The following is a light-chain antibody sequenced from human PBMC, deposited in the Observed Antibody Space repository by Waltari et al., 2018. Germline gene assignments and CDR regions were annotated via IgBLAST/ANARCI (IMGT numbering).Light chain of an antibody. J-gene: IGLJ2*01. Sequence: SFELTQPPSLSVSPGQTARITCSGDALSKQYAHWHQQRPGLAPVLVINKDMGRPPGIPERFSAPSSGTTVTLTISGVQAEDEADYYCQSADSSGSVVFGGGTKLTVL. CDR3: QSADSSGSVV. V-gene: IGLV3-25*03. CDR1: ALSKQY. CDR2: KDM.